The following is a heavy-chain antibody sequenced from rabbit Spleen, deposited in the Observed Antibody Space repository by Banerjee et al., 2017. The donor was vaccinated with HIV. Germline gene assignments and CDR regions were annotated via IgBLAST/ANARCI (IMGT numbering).Heavy chain of an antibody. CDR3: ARDLTDVIGWNFGW. CDR1: GVSFSTNHY. CDR2: IEGGHSAFS. V-gene: IGHV1S40*01. D-gene: IGHD4-1*01. Sequence: QSLEESGGDLVKPGASLTLTCTASGVSFSTNHYMCWVRQAPGKGLEWIACIEGGHSAFSYFANWAKGRFTISKTSSTTVTLQMTSLTAADTATYFCARDLTDVIGWNFGWWGQGTLVTVS. J-gene: IGHJ3*01.